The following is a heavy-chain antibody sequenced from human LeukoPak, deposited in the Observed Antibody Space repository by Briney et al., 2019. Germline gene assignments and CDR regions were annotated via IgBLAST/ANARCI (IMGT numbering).Heavy chain of an antibody. J-gene: IGHJ6*02. CDR2: INSDGSAT. V-gene: IGHV3-74*01. CDR1: GFPFSSYW. CDR3: ASDSPYYGMDV. Sequence: GSLRLSCAASGFPFSSYWMHWVRQVPGKGLLWVSRINSDGSATIYADSVRGRFTISRDNAKNTLYLQMSGLRVEDTAVYHCASDSPYYGMDVWGQGTTVTVSS.